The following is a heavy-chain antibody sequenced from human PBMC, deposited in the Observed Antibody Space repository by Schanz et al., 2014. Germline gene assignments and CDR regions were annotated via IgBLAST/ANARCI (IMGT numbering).Heavy chain of an antibody. Sequence: VQLVESGGGLVQPGGSLRLSCAASGFTFSKYGMHWVRQAPGKGLEWVAVIWYDGSNKDYADSVKGRFTISRDSARNSLYLQMSSLRAEDTAVYYCARGTPFLCDYWGQGTLVTVSS. CDR3: ARGTPFLCDY. D-gene: IGHD3-16*01. CDR2: IWYDGSNK. V-gene: IGHV3-33*01. CDR1: GFTFSKYG. J-gene: IGHJ4*02.